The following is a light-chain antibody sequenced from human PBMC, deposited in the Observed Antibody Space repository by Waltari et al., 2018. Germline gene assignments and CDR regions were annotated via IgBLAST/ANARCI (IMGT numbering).Light chain of an antibody. J-gene: IGKJ4*01. CDR3: MQALQTPLT. Sequence: DIVMTQSPLSLPVTPGEPASISCRSSQSLLHSNGYNYLDWYLQKPGQSPHLLIYLGSNRASGGPDRCSGSGSGTDFTLKISRVEAEDVGVYYCMQALQTPLTFGGGTKVEIK. CDR2: LGS. V-gene: IGKV2-28*01. CDR1: QSLLHSNGYNY.